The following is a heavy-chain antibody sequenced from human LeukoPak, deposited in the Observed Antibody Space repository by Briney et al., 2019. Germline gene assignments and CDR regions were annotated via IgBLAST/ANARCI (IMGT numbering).Heavy chain of an antibody. V-gene: IGHV1-69*13. CDR3: AREVTTVIYCNYYGMDV. D-gene: IGHD4-17*01. Sequence: SVKVSCKASGGTFSSYAISWVRQAPGQGLEWMGGIIPIFGTANYAQKFQGRVTITADESTSTAYMELSSLRSEDTAVYYCAREVTTVIYCNYYGMDVWGQGTTVTVSS. CDR1: GGTFSSYA. CDR2: IIPIFGTA. J-gene: IGHJ6*02.